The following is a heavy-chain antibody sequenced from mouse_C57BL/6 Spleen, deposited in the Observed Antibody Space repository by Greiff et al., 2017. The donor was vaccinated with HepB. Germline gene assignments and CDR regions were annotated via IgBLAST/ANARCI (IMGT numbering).Heavy chain of an antibody. D-gene: IGHD2-3*01. CDR1: GYTFTSYW. V-gene: IGHV1-64*01. CDR3: ARSRDGYSFAY. Sequence: QVQLQQPGAELVKPGASVKLSCKASGYTFTSYWMHWVKQRPGQGLEWIGMIHPNSGSTNYNEKFKSKATLTVDKSSSTAYMQLSSLTSEDSAVYYCARSRDGYSFAYWGQGTLVTVSA. CDR2: IHPNSGST. J-gene: IGHJ3*01.